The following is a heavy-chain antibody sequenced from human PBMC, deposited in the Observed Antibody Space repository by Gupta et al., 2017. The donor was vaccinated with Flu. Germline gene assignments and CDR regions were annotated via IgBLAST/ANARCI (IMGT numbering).Heavy chain of an antibody. D-gene: IGHD3-10*01. CDR2: VNHSGST. Sequence: QVQLQQWGAGLLKPSETLSLPCAVYGGSFSGYYWSWIRQPPGKGLEWIGEVNHSGSTNYNPSLKSRVIVSVETSKKQFSLKLSSVTAADTAVYYCARGNDYGSGTFYKEYGMDVWGQGTTVTVSS. J-gene: IGHJ6*02. V-gene: IGHV4-34*02. CDR3: ARGNDYGSGTFYKEYGMDV. CDR1: GGSFSGYY.